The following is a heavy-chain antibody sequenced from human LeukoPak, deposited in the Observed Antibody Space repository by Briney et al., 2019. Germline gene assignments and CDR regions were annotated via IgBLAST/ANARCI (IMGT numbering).Heavy chain of an antibody. CDR2: ISGSSSNI. Sequence: GGSLRLSCAGSEFTFRSYSMHWVRQAPGKGLEWVSSISGSSSNIYYADSVKGRFTISRDNAKNSLYLQMNSLRVEDTALYYCASRRYHDYGGFDYWCQGTLVTVSA. CDR3: ASRRYHDYGGFDY. D-gene: IGHD3-16*01. J-gene: IGHJ4*02. CDR1: EFTFRSYS. V-gene: IGHV3-21*01.